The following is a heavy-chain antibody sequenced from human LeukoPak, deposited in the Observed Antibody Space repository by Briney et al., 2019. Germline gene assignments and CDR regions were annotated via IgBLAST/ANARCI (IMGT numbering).Heavy chain of an antibody. CDR2: INQDGSEK. D-gene: IGHD3/OR15-3a*01. CDR1: GFTFTSYW. Sequence: GGSLRLSCAASGFTFTSYWMSWVRQTPGKGLEWVAHINQDGSEKYYVDSVKGRFTISRDNAENSLYLQMSSLRAEDTALYYCARGGRGASNWTPYNWFDPWGQGTLVTVSS. V-gene: IGHV3-7*02. CDR3: ARGGRGASNWTPYNWFDP. J-gene: IGHJ5*02.